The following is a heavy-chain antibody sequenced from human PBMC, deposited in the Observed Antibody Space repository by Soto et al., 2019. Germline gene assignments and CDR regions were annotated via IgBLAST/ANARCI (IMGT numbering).Heavy chain of an antibody. CDR2: IYYSGST. CDR3: AREPRDGWGYFQH. J-gene: IGHJ1*01. CDR1: GGSISSYY. D-gene: IGHD6-19*01. V-gene: IGHV4-59*01. Sequence: QVQLQESGPGLVKPSETLSLTCTVSGGSISSYYWSWIRQPPGKGLEWIGYIYYSGSTNYNPSLKSRVTISVDTSKNQFSLKLSSVTAADTAVYYCAREPRDGWGYFQHWGQGTLVTVSS.